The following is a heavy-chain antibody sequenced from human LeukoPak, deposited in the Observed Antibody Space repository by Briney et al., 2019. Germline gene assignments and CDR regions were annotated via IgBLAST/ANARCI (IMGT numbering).Heavy chain of an antibody. CDR1: GGSFSGYY. V-gene: IGHV4-34*01. D-gene: IGHD1-26*01. CDR3: ASRWGKPFPFDY. Sequence: NPSETLSLTCAVYGGSFSGYYWSWIRQPPGKGLEWIGEINHSGSTNYNPSLKSRVTISVDTSKNQSSLKLSSVTAADTAVYYCASRWGKPFPFDYWGQGTLVTVSS. J-gene: IGHJ4*02. CDR2: INHSGST.